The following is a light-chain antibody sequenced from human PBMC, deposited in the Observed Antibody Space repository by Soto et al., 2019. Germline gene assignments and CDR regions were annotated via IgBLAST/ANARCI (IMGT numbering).Light chain of an antibody. Sequence: QSALTQPASVSGSPGQSITISCAGTSSHLGAYKYVSWYQQHPDKAPKLILYEVSRRPSGVSNRFSGSKSGNTASLTISGLLAEDEADYSCSSYTNTSTLVLGTGTKVTVL. CDR2: EVS. CDR3: SSYTNTSTLV. CDR1: SSHLGAYKY. J-gene: IGLJ1*01. V-gene: IGLV2-14*03.